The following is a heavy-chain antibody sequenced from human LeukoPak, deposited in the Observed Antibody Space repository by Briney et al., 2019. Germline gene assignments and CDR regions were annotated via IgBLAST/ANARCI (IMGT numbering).Heavy chain of an antibody. Sequence: GGSLRLSCVASGFTFNSHSMSWVRQTPGKGGLEWVAFIGFTTSNIYYADSVKGRFTISRDNAKNSLFLQMNSLRAEDTAVYYCAELGITMIGGVWGKGATVTISS. CDR3: AELGITMIGGV. V-gene: IGHV3-21*01. CDR2: IGFTTSNI. J-gene: IGHJ6*04. CDR1: GFTFNSHS. D-gene: IGHD3-10*02.